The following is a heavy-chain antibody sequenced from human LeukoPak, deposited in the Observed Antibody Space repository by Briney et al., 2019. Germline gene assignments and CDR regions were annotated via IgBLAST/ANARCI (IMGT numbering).Heavy chain of an antibody. CDR1: GFTFSSYA. J-gene: IGHJ4*02. CDR3: ARSRATEGLAYFDY. V-gene: IGHV3-30*04. CDR2: ISYDGSNK. Sequence: GGSLRLSCAASGFTFSSYAMHWARQAPGKGLEWVAVISYDGSNKYYADSVKGRFTISRDNSKNTLYLQMNSLRAEDTAVYYCARSRATEGLAYFDYWGQGTLVTVSS. D-gene: IGHD1-26*01.